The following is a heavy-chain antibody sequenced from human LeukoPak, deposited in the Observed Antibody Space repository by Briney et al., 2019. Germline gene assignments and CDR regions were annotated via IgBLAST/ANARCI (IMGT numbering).Heavy chain of an antibody. CDR1: GVSLSSYY. J-gene: IGHJ4*02. CDR3: ARASYDGSGYVDY. CDR2: IYYSGST. Sequence: PSETLSLTRSVSGVSLSSYYRSWLRQPPGKGLEWVGYIYYSGSTNYNPSLKRRVTISVDTPKNQFSLKLSSVTAADTAVYCCARASYDGSGYVDYWGQGTLVTVS. D-gene: IGHD3-22*01. V-gene: IGHV4-59*01.